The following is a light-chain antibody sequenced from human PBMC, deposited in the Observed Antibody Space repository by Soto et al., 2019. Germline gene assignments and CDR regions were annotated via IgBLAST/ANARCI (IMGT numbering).Light chain of an antibody. CDR1: QSISSS. Sequence: IQMTQSPSSLSASVGDRVTITCRASQSISSSLTLYQQKPGKAPKLLIYAASSLQSGVPSRFSGSGSGTDFTLTISSLQPEDFATYYCQPSYSTPYTFGQGTQLEIK. V-gene: IGKV1-39*01. CDR2: AAS. CDR3: QPSYSTPYT. J-gene: IGKJ2*01.